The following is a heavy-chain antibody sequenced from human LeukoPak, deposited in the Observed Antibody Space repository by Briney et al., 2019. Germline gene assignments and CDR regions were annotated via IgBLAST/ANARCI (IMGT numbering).Heavy chain of an antibody. V-gene: IGHV3-23*01. D-gene: IGHD2-2*02. CDR2: ISGSGGST. CDR1: GFTFSSYA. J-gene: IGHJ4*02. Sequence: GGSLRLSCAASGFTFSSYAMSWVRQALGKGLEWVSGISGSGGSTYYADSVKGRFTLSRDNSKNTLYLQMNSLRAEDTAVYYCAKKLGHCSSTSCYTFDYWGQGTLVTVSS. CDR3: AKKLGHCSSTSCYTFDY.